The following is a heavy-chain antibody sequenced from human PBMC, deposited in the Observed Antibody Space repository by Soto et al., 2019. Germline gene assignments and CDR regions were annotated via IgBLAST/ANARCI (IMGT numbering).Heavy chain of an antibody. CDR1: GYTFTSYG. D-gene: IGHD3-10*01. CDR2: ISAYNGNT. CDR3: ARPDNYGSGSYRQRQRSSDDNYYYYYGMDV. Sequence: GASVKVSCKASGYTFTSYGISWVRQAPGQGLEWMGWISAYNGNTNYAQKLQGRVTMTTDTSTSTAYMELRSLRSDDTAAYYCARPDNYGSGSYRQRQRSSDDNYYYYYGMDVWGQGTTVTVSS. J-gene: IGHJ6*02. V-gene: IGHV1-18*01.